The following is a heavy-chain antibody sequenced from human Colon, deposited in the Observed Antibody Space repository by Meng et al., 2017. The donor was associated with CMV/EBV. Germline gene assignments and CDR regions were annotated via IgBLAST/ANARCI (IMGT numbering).Heavy chain of an antibody. CDR3: ASTVTTFFFDAFDI. J-gene: IGHJ3*02. Sequence: GGSLRLSCAASGFTFSTFPMHWVRQTPGKGLEWVAFISFDENDEYYSDSVKGRFTISRDNSKNTLYLQMNSLRAEDTAVYYCASTVTTFFFDAFDIWGQGTMVTVSS. D-gene: IGHD4-17*01. CDR2: ISFDENDE. V-gene: IGHV3-30*04. CDR1: GFTFSTFP.